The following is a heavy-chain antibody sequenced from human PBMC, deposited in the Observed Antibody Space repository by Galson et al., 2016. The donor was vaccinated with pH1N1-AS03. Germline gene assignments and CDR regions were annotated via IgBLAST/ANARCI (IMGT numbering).Heavy chain of an antibody. CDR2: IRYDESIK. V-gene: IGHV3-30*02. CDR1: GFVFSTSA. CDR3: VKGGGYSHGFLEYYFDY. J-gene: IGHJ4*02. D-gene: IGHD3-3*01. Sequence: SLRLSCAASGFVFSTSAIHWVRQSPGKGLEWVAFIRYDESIKNYGDSVKGRFTISRDNSKNTVDLEMNSLRPEDSAVYYCVKGGGYSHGFLEYYFDYWGQGTLVTVSS.